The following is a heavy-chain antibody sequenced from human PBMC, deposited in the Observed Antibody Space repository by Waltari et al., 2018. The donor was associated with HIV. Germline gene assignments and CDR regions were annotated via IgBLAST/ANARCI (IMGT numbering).Heavy chain of an antibody. J-gene: IGHJ5*02. V-gene: IGHV1-2*06. Sequence: QVQLVQSGAEVKRPGASVKVSCKASGYTFTGYYIQWVRQAPGQGLEWMGRINPKSGGTKFAQKFKGSVTMTRDTSIGTAYMELRSLRSDDTAVYYCAGMYYDFLTGYLNWFDPWGQGTLVTVSS. CDR1: GYTFTGYY. D-gene: IGHD3-9*01. CDR2: INPKSGGT. CDR3: AGMYYDFLTGYLNWFDP.